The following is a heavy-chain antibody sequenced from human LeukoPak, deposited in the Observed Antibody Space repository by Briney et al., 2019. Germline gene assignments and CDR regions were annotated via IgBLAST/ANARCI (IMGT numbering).Heavy chain of an antibody. CDR3: AYGGNSGNWFDP. J-gene: IGHJ5*02. Sequence: PSETLSLTCTVSGGSISSSSYYWGWIRQPPGKGLEWIGSIYYSGSTYYNPSLKSRVTISVDTSKNQFSLNLTSVTAADTAVYYCAYGGNSGNWFDPWGQGTLVTVSS. D-gene: IGHD4-23*01. V-gene: IGHV4-39*07. CDR2: IYYSGST. CDR1: GGSISSSSYY.